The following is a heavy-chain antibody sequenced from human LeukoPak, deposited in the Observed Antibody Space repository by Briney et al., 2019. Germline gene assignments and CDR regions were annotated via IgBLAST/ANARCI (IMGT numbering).Heavy chain of an antibody. CDR1: GFRFSDYY. CDR2: ISNDSVDK. CDR3: ARRDWVSGAVRAFDI. Sequence: GGSLRLSCVGSGFRFSDYYMSWIRQAPGKGLEWVSYISNDSVDKYYVDSVRGRFTISRDNAKKSMYLQMSGLRVEDTAVYYCARRDWVSGAVRAFDIWGQGTRVTLSS. J-gene: IGHJ3*02. D-gene: IGHD3-3*01. V-gene: IGHV3-11*04.